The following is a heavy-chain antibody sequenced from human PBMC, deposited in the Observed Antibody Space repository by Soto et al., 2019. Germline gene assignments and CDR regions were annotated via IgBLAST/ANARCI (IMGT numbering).Heavy chain of an antibody. J-gene: IGHJ5*02. Sequence: QVQLQESGPGLVKPSGTLSLTCAVSGGSISSSNWWSWVRQPPGKGLEWIEEIYHSGSTNYNPSLKRRVTISVDQSKKRSSLTLSSVTAADTAVYYCARVPLTRSTAAPGNWFAPWGQGTLVTVSS. D-gene: IGHD6-6*01. CDR3: ARVPLTRSTAAPGNWFAP. V-gene: IGHV4-4*02. CDR1: GGSISSSNW. CDR2: IYHSGST.